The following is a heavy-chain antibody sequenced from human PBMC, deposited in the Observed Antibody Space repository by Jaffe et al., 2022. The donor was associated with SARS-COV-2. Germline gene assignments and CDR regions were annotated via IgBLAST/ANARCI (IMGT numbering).Heavy chain of an antibody. CDR2: LSNYDGRT. Sequence: EVQLVESGGGLAQPGGSQRLSCAASGFTFSNYAMTWVRQSPGKGLQWVSTLSNYDGRTYYAGSVKGRFTISRDISKNTLYLQMDSLRVEDTAIYYCVKEGCSGTTCYAGADSWGQGTLVTVSS. CDR1: GFTFSNYA. V-gene: IGHV3-23*04. J-gene: IGHJ4*02. D-gene: IGHD2-2*01. CDR3: VKEGCSGTTCYAGADS.